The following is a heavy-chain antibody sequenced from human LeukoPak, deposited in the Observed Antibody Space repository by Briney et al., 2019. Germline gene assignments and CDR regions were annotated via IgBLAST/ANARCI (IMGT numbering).Heavy chain of an antibody. Sequence: GGSLRLSCAASGFTFSSYWMSWVRQAPGKGLEWVANIKQDGSEKYYVDSVKGRFTISRDNAKNSLYLQMNSLRAEDTAVYYCVRVDYYDSSGYYCFDYWGQGTLVTVSS. CDR3: VRVDYYDSSGYYCFDY. CDR1: GFTFSSYW. CDR2: IKQDGSEK. J-gene: IGHJ4*02. D-gene: IGHD3-22*01. V-gene: IGHV3-7*01.